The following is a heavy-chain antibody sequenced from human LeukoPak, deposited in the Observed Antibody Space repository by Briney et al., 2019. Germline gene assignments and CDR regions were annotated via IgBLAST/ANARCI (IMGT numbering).Heavy chain of an antibody. Sequence: SETLSLTCTVSGGSISSGDYYWSWIRQPPGKGLEWIGYIYYSGSTYYNPSLKSRVTISIDTSKNQFSLKLSSVTAADTAVYYCARDGDTAMPRGYYYYMDVWGKGTTVTVSS. CDR2: IYYSGST. CDR1: GGSISSGDYY. J-gene: IGHJ6*03. CDR3: ARDGDTAMPRGYYYYMDV. V-gene: IGHV4-30-4*08. D-gene: IGHD5-18*01.